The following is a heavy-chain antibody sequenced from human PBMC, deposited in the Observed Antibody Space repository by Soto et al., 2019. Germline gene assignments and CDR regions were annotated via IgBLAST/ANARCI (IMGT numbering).Heavy chain of an antibody. CDR3: ARVSRGVVGRWAFDL. D-gene: IGHD3-10*01. CDR1: GFTFSTYA. V-gene: IGHV3-30-3*01. Sequence: QVKLVESGGGVVQPGRSLRLSCAASGFTFSTYALHWVRQAPGEGLEWVALISYDGSNKNYTDSVKGRFTVSRDTSKRTLYLQTTRLRAEDTAVYYCARVSRGVVGRWAFDLWGQGTTVTVSS. CDR2: ISYDGSNK. J-gene: IGHJ3*01.